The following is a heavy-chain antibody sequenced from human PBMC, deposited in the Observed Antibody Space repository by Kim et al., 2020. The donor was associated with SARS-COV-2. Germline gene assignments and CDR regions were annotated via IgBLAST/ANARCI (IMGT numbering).Heavy chain of an antibody. CDR3: ARDNDGSSWGRGMDV. V-gene: IGHV3-33*01. CDR2: IWYDGSNK. J-gene: IGHJ6*02. D-gene: IGHD6-13*01. CDR1: GFTFSSYG. Sequence: GGSLRLSCAASGFTFSSYGMHWVRQAPGKGLEWVAVIWYDGSNKYYADSVKGRFTISRDNSKNTLNLQMNSLRAEDTAVYYCARDNDGSSWGRGMDVWGQGTTVTVSS.